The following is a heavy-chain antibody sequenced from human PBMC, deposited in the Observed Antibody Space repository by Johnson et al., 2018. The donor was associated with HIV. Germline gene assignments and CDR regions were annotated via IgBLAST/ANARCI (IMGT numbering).Heavy chain of an antibody. CDR3: ARGGGYWEVIAFDI. CDR2: IYSGGST. V-gene: IGHV3-66*02. Sequence: VQLVESGGGLVQPGGSLRLSCAASGFAVSSIYMSWVRQAPGKGLEWVSVIYSGGSTYYADSVKGRFTISRDNSKKTLYLQMNSLRADDTAVYYCARGGGYWEVIAFDIWGQGTMVTVSS. CDR1: GFAVSSIY. J-gene: IGHJ3*02. D-gene: IGHD1-26*01.